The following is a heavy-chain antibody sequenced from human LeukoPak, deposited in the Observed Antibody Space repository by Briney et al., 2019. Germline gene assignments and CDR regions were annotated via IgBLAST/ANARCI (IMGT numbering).Heavy chain of an antibody. V-gene: IGHV4-61*02. D-gene: IGHD1-26*01. CDR1: GGSISSGSYY. J-gene: IGHJ4*02. CDR2: IYTSGST. Sequence: PSKTLSLTCTVSGGSISSGSYYWSWIRQPAGKGLEWIGRIYTSGSTNYNPSLKSRVTISVDTSKNQFSLKLSSVTAADTAVYYCARAGGSYFLVLDYWGQGTLVTVSS. CDR3: ARAGGSYFLVLDY.